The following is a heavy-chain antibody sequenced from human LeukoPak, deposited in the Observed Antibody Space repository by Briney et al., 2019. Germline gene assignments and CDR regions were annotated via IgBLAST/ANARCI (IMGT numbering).Heavy chain of an antibody. V-gene: IGHV3-7*01. D-gene: IGHD3-16*02. CDR1: GFTFSSYW. J-gene: IGHJ4*02. CDR2: IKQDGSEK. CDR3: ARDGSYDYVWGSYRYTFDY. Sequence: GGSLRLSCAASGFTFSSYWMSWVRQAPGKGLEWVANIKQDGSEKYYVDSVKGRFTISRDNAKNSLYLQMNSLRAEDTAVYYCARDGSYDYVWGSYRYTFDYWGQGTLVTVSS.